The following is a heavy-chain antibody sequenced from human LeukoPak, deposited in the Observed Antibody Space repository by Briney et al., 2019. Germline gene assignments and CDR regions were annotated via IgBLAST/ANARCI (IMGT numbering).Heavy chain of an antibody. J-gene: IGHJ4*02. Sequence: PSETLSLTCTVSGGSISSYYWSWIRQPPGKGLEWIGYIYYSGSTNYNPSLKSRVTISMDTSKNQFSLKLSSVTAADTAVYYGARVDSSSWYCDYWGQGTLITVSS. CDR1: GGSISSYY. V-gene: IGHV4-59*01. D-gene: IGHD6-13*01. CDR2: IYYSGST. CDR3: ARVDSSSWYCDY.